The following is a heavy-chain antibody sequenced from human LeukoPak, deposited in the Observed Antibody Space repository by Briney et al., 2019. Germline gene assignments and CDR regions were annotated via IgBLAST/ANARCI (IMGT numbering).Heavy chain of an antibody. CDR3: ARGRYYDSSGYSYAFDI. V-gene: IGHV1-18*01. J-gene: IGHJ3*02. Sequence: GASVKVSCKASGYTFTSYGISWVRQAPGQGLEWMGWISAYNGNTNYAQKLQGRVTMTTDTSTSTAYMELRSLRSDDTAVYYCARGRYYDSSGYSYAFDIWGQGTMVTVSS. CDR1: GYTFTSYG. CDR2: ISAYNGNT. D-gene: IGHD3-22*01.